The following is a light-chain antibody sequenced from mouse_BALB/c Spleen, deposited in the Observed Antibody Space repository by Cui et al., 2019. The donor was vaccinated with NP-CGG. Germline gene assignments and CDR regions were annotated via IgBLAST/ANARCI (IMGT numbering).Light chain of an antibody. J-gene: IGLJ1*01. CDR3: ALWYSNHWV. V-gene: IGLV1*01. CDR2: GTN. CDR1: TASVTTSTY. Sequence: QAVETQVSALTTSPGETVTLTCRSSTASVTTSTYANWVQEKPDHLFTGLIVGTNNRAPGVPARFSGSLIGDKAALTITGAQTDDEAIYFCALWYSNHWVFGGGTKLTVL.